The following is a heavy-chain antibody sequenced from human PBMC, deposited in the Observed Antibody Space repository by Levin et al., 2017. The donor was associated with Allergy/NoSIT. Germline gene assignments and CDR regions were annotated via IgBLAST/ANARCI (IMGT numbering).Heavy chain of an antibody. D-gene: IGHD3-22*01. Sequence: LSLTCAASGFTFSSYGMHWVRQAPGKGLEWVAVISYDGSNKYYADSVKGRFTISRDNSKNTLYLQMNSLRAEDTAMYYCAKELSTYYDSSGWDYYFDYWGQGTLVTVSS. V-gene: IGHV3-30*18. J-gene: IGHJ4*02. CDR2: ISYDGSNK. CDR3: AKELSTYYDSSGWDYYFDY. CDR1: GFTFSSYG.